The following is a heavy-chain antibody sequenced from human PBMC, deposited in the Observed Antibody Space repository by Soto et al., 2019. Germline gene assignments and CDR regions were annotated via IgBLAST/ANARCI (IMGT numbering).Heavy chain of an antibody. CDR3: ARGFVSSSGEFDY. D-gene: IGHD6-6*01. V-gene: IGHV4-59*01. CDR1: GGSISSYY. J-gene: IGHJ4*02. Sequence: QVQLQESGPGLVKTSETLSLTCTVSGGSISSYYWSWIRQPPGKGLEWIGYIYYSGSTNYNPSLKSRVTISVDTSKNQFSLKLSSVTAADTAVYYCARGFVSSSGEFDYWGQGTLVTVSS. CDR2: IYYSGST.